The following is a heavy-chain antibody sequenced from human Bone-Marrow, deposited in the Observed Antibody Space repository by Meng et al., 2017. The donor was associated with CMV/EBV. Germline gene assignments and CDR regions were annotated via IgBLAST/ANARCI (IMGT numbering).Heavy chain of an antibody. CDR2: INPSGGST. J-gene: IGHJ4*02. V-gene: IGHV1-46*02. Sequence: ASVKVSCKASGYTFNDYYISWVRQAPGQGLEWMGIINPSGGSTSYAQKFQGRVTMTRDTSTSTVYMELSSLRSEDTAVYYCARVFCSSTSCYTFDYWGQGTLVTVSS. CDR3: ARVFCSSTSCYTFDY. CDR1: GYTFNDYY. D-gene: IGHD2-2*02.